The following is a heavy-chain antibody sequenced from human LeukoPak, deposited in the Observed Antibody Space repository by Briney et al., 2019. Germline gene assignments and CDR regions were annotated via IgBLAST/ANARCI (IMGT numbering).Heavy chain of an antibody. D-gene: IGHD2-15*01. CDR3: ARDRDGGFAFDI. V-gene: IGHV3-64*01. J-gene: IGHJ3*02. CDR1: GFSFSNYV. CDR2: IMPNGETR. Sequence: GESLKISCAASGFSFSNYVMHWVRQAPGKGLEYVSAIMPNGETRGYANSMMGRFTISRDNSKNTLYLQMGSLRAEDMAIYYCARDRDGGFAFDIWGQGTLVTVSS.